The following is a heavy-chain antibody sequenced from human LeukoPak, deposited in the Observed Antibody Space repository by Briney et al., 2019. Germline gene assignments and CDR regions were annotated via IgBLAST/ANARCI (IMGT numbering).Heavy chain of an antibody. V-gene: IGHV3-23*01. Sequence: GGSLRLSCAASGFTFSSYAMSWVRQAPAKGLEWVSAISGSGGSTYYADSVKGRFTISRDNSKNTLYLQMNSLRAEDTAVYYCAKAGLSEYYFDYWGQGTLVTVSS. CDR2: ISGSGGST. D-gene: IGHD6-19*01. J-gene: IGHJ4*02. CDR1: GFTFSSYA. CDR3: AKAGLSEYYFDY.